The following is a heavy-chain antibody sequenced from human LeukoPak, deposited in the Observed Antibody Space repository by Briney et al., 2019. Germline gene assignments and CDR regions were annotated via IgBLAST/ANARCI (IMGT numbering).Heavy chain of an antibody. CDR1: GYTFINYG. Sequence: GASVKVSCKASGYTFINYGLTCVRQAPGQGFEWMGWISAYTGSTNYAQKLQGRVTMPTDPSTSTAYMDLRSLRSDDTAVYYCARTVGATGAFDIWGQGTMVIVSS. V-gene: IGHV1-18*01. J-gene: IGHJ3*02. CDR3: ARTVGATGAFDI. CDR2: ISAYTGST. D-gene: IGHD1-26*01.